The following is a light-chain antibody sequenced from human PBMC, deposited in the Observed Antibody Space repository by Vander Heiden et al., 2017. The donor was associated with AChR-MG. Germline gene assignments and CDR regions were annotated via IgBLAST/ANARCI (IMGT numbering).Light chain of an antibody. CDR3: SSYTSSSTPYV. V-gene: IGLV2-14*01. CDR2: DVS. Sequence: QSALTQPASVSGSPGQSITLSCTGTSSDAGGYNYVSWYQQHPGKAPKLMIYDVSKRPSGVSIRFSGSKSGNTASLTISGLQAEDEADYYCSSYTSSSTPYVFGTGTKVTVL. CDR1: SSDAGGYNY. J-gene: IGLJ1*01.